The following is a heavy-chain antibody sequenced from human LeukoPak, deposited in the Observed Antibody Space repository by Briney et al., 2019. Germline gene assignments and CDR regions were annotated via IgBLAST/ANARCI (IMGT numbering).Heavy chain of an antibody. D-gene: IGHD5-18*01. CDR1: GFTVSSNY. V-gene: IGHV3-66*01. J-gene: IGHJ6*02. CDR3: ARETDTAMGYYYYGMNV. Sequence: GGSLRLSYAASGFTVSSNYMSWVRQAPGKGLEWVSVIYSGGSTYYADSVKGRFTISRDNSKNTLYLQMNSLRAEDTAVYYCARETDTAMGYYYYGMNVWGQGTTVTVSS. CDR2: IYSGGST.